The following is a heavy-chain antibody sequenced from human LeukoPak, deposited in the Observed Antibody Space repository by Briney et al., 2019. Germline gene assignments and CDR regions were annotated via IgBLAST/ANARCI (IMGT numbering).Heavy chain of an antibody. CDR2: INPNSGGT. J-gene: IGHJ4*02. CDR1: GYTFTGYY. CDR3: ARCTEGAGTYPLDY. V-gene: IGHV1-2*02. D-gene: IGHD6-13*01. Sequence: ASVKVSCKASGYTFTGYYMHWVRQAPGQGLEWMGWINPNSGGTNYAQKFHGRVTMIKDTSISTAYMEVSRLTSDDTAVYFCARCTEGAGTYPLDYWGQGTLVTVSS.